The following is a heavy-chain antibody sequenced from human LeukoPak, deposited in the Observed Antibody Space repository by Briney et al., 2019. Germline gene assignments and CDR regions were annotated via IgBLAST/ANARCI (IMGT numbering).Heavy chain of an antibody. J-gene: IGHJ4*02. CDR1: GFTFSSYA. CDR2: ISYDGSNK. CDR3: ARDVYYYDSSGYYDY. V-gene: IGHV3-30-3*01. Sequence: GGSLRLSCAASGFTFSSYAMSWVRQAPGKGLEWVAVISYDGSNKYYADSVKGRFTISRDNAKNTLYLQMNSLRAEDTAVYYCARDVYYYDSSGYYDYWGQGTLVTVSS. D-gene: IGHD3-22*01.